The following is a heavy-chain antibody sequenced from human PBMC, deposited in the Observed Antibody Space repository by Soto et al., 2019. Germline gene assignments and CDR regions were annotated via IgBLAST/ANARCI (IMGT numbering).Heavy chain of an antibody. CDR2: IYHTGNA. CDR1: GDSISNSQFY. J-gene: IGHJ5*02. CDR3: ARDYFDSSDYTTNCFDP. V-gene: IGHV4-39*01. D-gene: IGHD3-22*01. Sequence: SETLSLTCSVSGDSISNSQFYWAWIRQPPGEGLEWIGSIYHTGNAYYNPSLKSRVTIFVDTSKNQFSLKLTSVTAADTALYYCARDYFDSSDYTTNCFDPWGQGTLVTVS.